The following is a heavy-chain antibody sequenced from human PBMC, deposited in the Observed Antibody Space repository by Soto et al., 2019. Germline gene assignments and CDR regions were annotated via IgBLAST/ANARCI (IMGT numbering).Heavy chain of an antibody. Sequence: QVQLQESGPGLVKPSGTLSLTCAVSGGSISSSNWWSWVRQPPGKGLEWIGEIYHRGSTNYNPSLKSRVTLSVDKSKNQFSLTLSSVTAAVTAVYYCARGTLSSIAARGFDPWGQGTLVTVSS. D-gene: IGHD6-6*01. CDR2: IYHRGST. J-gene: IGHJ5*02. V-gene: IGHV4-4*02. CDR3: ARGTLSSIAARGFDP. CDR1: GGSISSSNW.